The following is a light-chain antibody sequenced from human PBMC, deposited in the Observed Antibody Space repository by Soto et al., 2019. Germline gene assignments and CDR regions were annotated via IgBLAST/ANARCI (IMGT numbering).Light chain of an antibody. Sequence: TVFTHSPCALSSSPVERATLSFRARQTVRSNYLAWYQQKPGQAPRLLIYDASSRATGIPDRFSGGGSGTDFTLPISRLEPEDFAVYYCQKFSSYPLNFGGGTKVDI. J-gene: IGKJ4*01. CDR2: DAS. CDR1: QTVRSNY. CDR3: QKFSSYPLN. V-gene: IGKV3-20*01.